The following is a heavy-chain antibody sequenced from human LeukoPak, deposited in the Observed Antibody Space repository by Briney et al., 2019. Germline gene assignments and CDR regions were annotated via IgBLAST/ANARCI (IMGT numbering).Heavy chain of an antibody. CDR1: GGTFSSYA. CDR2: IIPILGIA. D-gene: IGHD2-2*01. V-gene: IGHV1-69*04. J-gene: IGHJ4*02. Sequence: ASVKVSCKASGGTFSSYAISWVRQAPGQGLGWMGRIIPILGIANYAQKFQGRVTITADKSTSTAYMELSSLRSEDTAVYYCAREVGDIVVVPAAMNYWGQGTLVTVSS. CDR3: AREVGDIVVVPAAMNY.